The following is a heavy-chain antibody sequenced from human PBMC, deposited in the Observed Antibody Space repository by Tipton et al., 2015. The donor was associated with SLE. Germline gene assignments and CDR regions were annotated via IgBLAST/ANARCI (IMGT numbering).Heavy chain of an antibody. Sequence: TLSLTCTVSGGPIRSYFWSWIRQPAGKGLEWIGRIYSSGTTNYNPSLKSRVTMSVDTSKNQFSLKLSSVTAADTAVYYCARAEAVAGLGYFQEWGQGTLITVSS. V-gene: IGHV4-4*07. CDR2: IYSSGTT. J-gene: IGHJ1*01. D-gene: IGHD6-13*01. CDR1: GGPIRSYF. CDR3: ARAEAVAGLGYFQE.